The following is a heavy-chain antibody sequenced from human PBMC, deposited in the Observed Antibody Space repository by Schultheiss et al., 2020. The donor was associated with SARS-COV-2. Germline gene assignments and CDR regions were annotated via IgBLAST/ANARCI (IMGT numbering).Heavy chain of an antibody. Sequence: ASVKVSCKASGYTFTGYYMHWVRQAPGQGLEWMGWINPNSGGTNYAQKFQGRVTMTRDTSISTAYMELSRLRSDDTAVYYCARDLRCSSTSCFNWFDPWGQGTLVTVSS. J-gene: IGHJ5*02. V-gene: IGHV1-2*02. D-gene: IGHD2-2*01. CDR1: GYTFTGYY. CDR3: ARDLRCSSTSCFNWFDP. CDR2: INPNSGGT.